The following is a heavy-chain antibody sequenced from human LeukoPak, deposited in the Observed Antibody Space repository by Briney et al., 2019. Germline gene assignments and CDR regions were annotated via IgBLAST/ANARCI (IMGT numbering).Heavy chain of an antibody. CDR3: AREGYRRDFDY. Sequence: ASETLSLTCTVSGGSISSYYWSWIRQPPGKGLEWIGYIYHSGSTYYNPSLKSRVTISVDRSKNQFSLKLSSVTAADTAVYYCAREGYRRDFDYWGQGTLVTVSS. V-gene: IGHV4-59*12. J-gene: IGHJ4*02. CDR2: IYHSGST. CDR1: GGSISSYY. D-gene: IGHD5-24*01.